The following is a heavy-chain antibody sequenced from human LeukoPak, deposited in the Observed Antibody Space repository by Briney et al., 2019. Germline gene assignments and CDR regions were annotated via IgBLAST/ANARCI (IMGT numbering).Heavy chain of an antibody. J-gene: IGHJ6*02. CDR3: ARGKWGGGHYYYGMDV. V-gene: IGHV1-46*01. CDR2: INPSGGTT. CDR1: GYTFTSYY. D-gene: IGHD1-26*01. Sequence: ASVKVSCKASGYTFTSYYMHWVRQAPGQGLEWMGIINPSGGTTTYAQKFQGRVTLTRDTSTSPVYMELSSLRAEDTAVYFCARGKWGGGHYYYGMDVWGQGTTVTASS.